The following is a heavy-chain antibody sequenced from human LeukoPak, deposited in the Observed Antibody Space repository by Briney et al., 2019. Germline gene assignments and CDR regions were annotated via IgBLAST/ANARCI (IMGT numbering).Heavy chain of an antibody. J-gene: IGHJ4*02. CDR2: TYYSGST. Sequence: SETLSLTCTVSGGSISSGGYYWTWIRQHPGKGLEWIGYTYYSGSTYYNPSLKSRVTMSVDTSKNQFSLKLSSVTAADTAVYYCARGAVRGVIDFDYWGQGTLVSVSS. CDR1: GGSISSGGYY. CDR3: ARGAVRGVIDFDY. D-gene: IGHD3-10*01. V-gene: IGHV4-31*03.